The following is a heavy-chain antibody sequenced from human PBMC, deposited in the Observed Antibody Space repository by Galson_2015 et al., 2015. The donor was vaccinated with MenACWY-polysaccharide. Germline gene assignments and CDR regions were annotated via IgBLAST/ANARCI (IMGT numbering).Heavy chain of an antibody. CDR3: ASQGIAVAGVIDY. J-gene: IGHJ4*02. D-gene: IGHD6-19*01. CDR1: GDSVSSNNAA. V-gene: IGHV6-1*01. CDR2: TYYRSKWYK. Sequence: CAISGDSVSSNNAAWNWIRQSPSRGLEWLGSTYYRSKWYKYYAASVKSRITINVDTSKDQFSLQLTSVTPEDTAMYYCASQGIAVAGVIDYWGQGILVTVFS.